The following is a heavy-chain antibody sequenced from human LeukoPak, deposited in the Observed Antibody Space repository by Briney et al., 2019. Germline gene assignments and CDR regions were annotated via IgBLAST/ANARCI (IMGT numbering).Heavy chain of an antibody. CDR3: ASTYCSSTSCALGFDY. V-gene: IGHV1-2*02. J-gene: IGHJ4*02. CDR2: INPNSGGT. D-gene: IGHD2-2*01. CDR1: GYTFTGYC. Sequence: VASVKVSCKASGYTFTGYCMHWMRQAPGQGLEWMGWINPNSGGTNYAQKFQGRVTMTRDTSISTAYMELSRLRSDDTAVYYCASTYCSSTSCALGFDYWGQGTLVTVSS.